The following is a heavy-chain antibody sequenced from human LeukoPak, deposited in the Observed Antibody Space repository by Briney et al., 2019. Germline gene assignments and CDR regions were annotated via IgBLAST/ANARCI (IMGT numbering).Heavy chain of an antibody. V-gene: IGHV3-7*01. Sequence: GGSLRLSCAASGFTFSSYWMHWVRQAPGKGLEWVANMKQDGSEKSYVDSVKGRFTISRDNAKNSLYLQMNSLRAEDTAVYYCARRALSSGYYPQFDYWGQGTLVTVSS. J-gene: IGHJ4*02. CDR2: MKQDGSEK. CDR1: GFTFSSYW. D-gene: IGHD3-22*01. CDR3: ARRALSSGYYPQFDY.